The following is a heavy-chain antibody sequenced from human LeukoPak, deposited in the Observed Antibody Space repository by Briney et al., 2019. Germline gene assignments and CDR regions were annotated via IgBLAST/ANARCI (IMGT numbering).Heavy chain of an antibody. CDR2: ISYDGSNK. J-gene: IGHJ4*02. CDR1: GFTFSSYA. CDR3: ARDLEYSSSSGHY. Sequence: GRSLRLSCAASGFTFSSYAMHWVRQAPGKGLEWVAVISYDGSNKYYADSVKGRFTISRDNSKNTLYLQMNSLRAEDTAVYYCARDLEYSSSSGHYWGQGTLVTVSS. V-gene: IGHV3-30-3*01. D-gene: IGHD6-6*01.